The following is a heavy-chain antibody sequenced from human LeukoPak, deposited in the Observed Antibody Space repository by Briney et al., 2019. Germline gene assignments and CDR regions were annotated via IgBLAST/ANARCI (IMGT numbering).Heavy chain of an antibody. CDR2: VSGNGGRT. V-gene: IGHV3-23*01. CDR3: AKEVYGHYDILTGNDY. D-gene: IGHD3-9*01. CDR1: GFTFSSYA. Sequence: GGSLRLSCAASGFTFSSYAMNWVRQVPGKGLEWVSGVSGNGGRTDYADSVKGRFTISRDNSKNSLFLQMNSLRAEDTAIYYFAKEVYGHYDILTGNDYWGQGTLVTVSS. J-gene: IGHJ4*02.